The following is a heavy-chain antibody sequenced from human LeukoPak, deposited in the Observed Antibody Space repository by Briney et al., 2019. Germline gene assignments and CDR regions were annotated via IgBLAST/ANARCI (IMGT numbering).Heavy chain of an antibody. CDR1: GFTFSNYA. J-gene: IGHJ4*02. V-gene: IGHV3-23*01. D-gene: IGHD6-19*01. CDR2: ISGSGGTT. CDR3: AKDARRTSGWYYFDY. Sequence: GVSLRLSCAASGFTFSNYAMSWVRQAPGKGLEWVSAISGSGGTTYYADSLKGRFTISRDNSKNTLYLQMNSLRAEDTALYYCAKDARRTSGWYYFDYWGQGTLVTVSS.